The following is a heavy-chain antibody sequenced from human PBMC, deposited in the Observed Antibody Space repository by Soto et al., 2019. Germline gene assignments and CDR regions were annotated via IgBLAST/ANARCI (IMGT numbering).Heavy chain of an antibody. CDR2: IWYDGSNK. Sequence: GGSLRLSCAASGFTFSSYGMHWVRQAPGKGLEWVAVIWYDGSNKYYADSVKGRFTISRDNSKNTLYLQMNSLRAEDTAVYYCARENDILTGYYWGWFDPWGQGTLVTVSS. V-gene: IGHV3-33*01. CDR3: ARENDILTGYYWGWFDP. D-gene: IGHD3-9*01. J-gene: IGHJ5*02. CDR1: GFTFSSYG.